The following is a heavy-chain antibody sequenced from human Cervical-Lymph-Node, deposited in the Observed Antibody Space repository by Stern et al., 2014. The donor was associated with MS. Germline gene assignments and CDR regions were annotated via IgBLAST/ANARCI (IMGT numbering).Heavy chain of an antibody. CDR2: ISAYNGNT. V-gene: IGHV1-18*01. CDR1: GYTFTNYG. D-gene: IGHD1-1*01. CDR3: ARDWNKRYNWNDGQYYFDY. Sequence: QVQLGQSGAEVKKPGASVKVSCKASGYTFTNYGISWVRQAPGQGLEWMGWISAYNGNTNYAQKVQGRVTMTTDTSTTTVYMELRSLTSDDTAVYYCARDWNKRYNWNDGQYYFDYWGQGTLVTVSS. J-gene: IGHJ4*02.